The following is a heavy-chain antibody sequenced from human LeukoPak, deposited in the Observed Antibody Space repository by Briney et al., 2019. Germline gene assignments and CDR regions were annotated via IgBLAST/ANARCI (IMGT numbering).Heavy chain of an antibody. Sequence: PGGSLRLSCAASGFTFSNFAVSWVRQAPGKGLEWVSAISGSGGSTYYADSVKGRFTISRDNSKNTLYLQMNSLRAEDTAVYYCAKAPAVDAAFDIWCQGTMVTVSS. J-gene: IGHJ3*02. CDR1: GFTFSNFA. V-gene: IGHV3-23*01. D-gene: IGHD4-23*01. CDR2: ISGSGGST. CDR3: AKAPAVDAAFDI.